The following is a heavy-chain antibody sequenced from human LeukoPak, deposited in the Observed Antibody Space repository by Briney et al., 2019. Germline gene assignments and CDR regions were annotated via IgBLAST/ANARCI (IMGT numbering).Heavy chain of an antibody. CDR1: GGSFSGYY. D-gene: IGHD6-13*01. CDR3: ARAGWSSSRYDYFDY. J-gene: IGHJ4*02. CDR2: INHSGST. V-gene: IGHV4-34*01. Sequence: SETLSLTCAVYGGSFSGYYWSWIRQPPGKGLVWIGEINHSGSTNYNPSLKSRVTISVDTSKNQFSLKLSSVTAADTAVYYCARAGWSSSRYDYFDYWGQGTLVTVSS.